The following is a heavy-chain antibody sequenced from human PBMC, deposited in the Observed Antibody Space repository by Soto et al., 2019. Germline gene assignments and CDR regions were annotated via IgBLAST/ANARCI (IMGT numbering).Heavy chain of an antibody. Sequence: PSETLSLTCTVSGGSISSTSYYWGWIRQPPGKGLEWIGSLYYSGSTYYNPSLKSRVTISVDTSKSQFSLKLSSVTAADTAVYYCAGAISIFGFPNWFDPWGQGTLVTVSS. V-gene: IGHV4-39*07. CDR1: GGSISSTSYY. D-gene: IGHD2-21*01. CDR2: LYYSGST. J-gene: IGHJ5*02. CDR3: AGAISIFGFPNWFDP.